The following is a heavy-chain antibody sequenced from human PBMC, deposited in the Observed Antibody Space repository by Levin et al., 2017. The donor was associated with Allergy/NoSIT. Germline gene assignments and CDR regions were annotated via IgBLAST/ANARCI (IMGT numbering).Heavy chain of an antibody. D-gene: IGHD3-10*01. J-gene: IGHJ3*02. CDR1: GFTFSSYD. V-gene: IGHV3-13*01. CDR2: INTAGDT. Sequence: GGSLRLSCAASGFTFSSYDMHWVRQATGKGLAWISGINTAGDTYYPDSVKGRFTISRENAKNSLFLQMNSLGAGDTAVYYCARVHRGAFDIWGQGTMVTVSS. CDR3: ARVHRGAFDI.